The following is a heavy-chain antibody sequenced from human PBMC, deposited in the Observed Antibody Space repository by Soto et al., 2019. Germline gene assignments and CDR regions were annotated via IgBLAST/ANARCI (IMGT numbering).Heavy chain of an antibody. CDR1: GGSISSGGYY. CDR3: ARGRLRIWWFDP. V-gene: IGHV4-31*03. Sequence: PSETLSLTCTVSGGSISSGGYYWSWIRQHPGKGLEWIGYIYYSGSTYYNTSLKSRVTISVDTSKNQYSLKLSSVTVSDMSVYYCARGRLRIWWFDPWGQGTLVTVSS. D-gene: IGHD2-21*01. J-gene: IGHJ5*02. CDR2: IYYSGST.